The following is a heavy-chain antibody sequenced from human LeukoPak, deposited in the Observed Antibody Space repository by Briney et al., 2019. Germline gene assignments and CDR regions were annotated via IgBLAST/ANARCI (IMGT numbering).Heavy chain of an antibody. Sequence: PGGSLRLSCAASGFTFDDYAMHWVRQAPGKGLEWVSAISGSGGSTYYADSVKGRFTISRDNSKNTLYLQMNSLRAEDTAVYYCAKSDYVNLIYCSGGSCYIDYWGQGTLVTVSS. J-gene: IGHJ4*02. CDR3: AKSDYVNLIYCSGGSCYIDY. CDR1: GFTFDDYA. CDR2: ISGSGGST. V-gene: IGHV3-23*01. D-gene: IGHD2-15*01.